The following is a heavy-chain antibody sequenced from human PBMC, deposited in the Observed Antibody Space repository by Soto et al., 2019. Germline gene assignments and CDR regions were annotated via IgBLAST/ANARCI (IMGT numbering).Heavy chain of an antibody. CDR1: GYTFTSYG. Sequence: GASVKVSCKASGYTFTSYGISWVRQAPGQGLEWMGWISAYNGNTNYAQKLQGRVTMTTDTSTSTAYMELRSLRSDDTAVYYCARNPKYSSGWFYYYYGMDVWGQGTTVTVSS. D-gene: IGHD6-19*01. CDR3: ARNPKYSSGWFYYYYGMDV. CDR2: ISAYNGNT. V-gene: IGHV1-18*01. J-gene: IGHJ6*02.